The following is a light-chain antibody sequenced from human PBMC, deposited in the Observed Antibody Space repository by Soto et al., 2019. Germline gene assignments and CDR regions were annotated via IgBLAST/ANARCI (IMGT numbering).Light chain of an antibody. CDR3: SSYTSSSTLEV. CDR1: GSDVGGYNY. J-gene: IGLJ1*01. CDR2: EVS. V-gene: IGLV2-14*01. Sequence: QSALTQPASVSGSPGQSITISCTGTGSDVGGYNYVSWYQQHPGKAPKLMIYEVSNRPSGVSNRFSGSKSGNTASLTISGLQAEDEADYYCSSYTSSSTLEVFGTGTKLTVL.